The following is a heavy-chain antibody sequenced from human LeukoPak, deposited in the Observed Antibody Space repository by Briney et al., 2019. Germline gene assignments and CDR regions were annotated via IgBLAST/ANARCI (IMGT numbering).Heavy chain of an antibody. J-gene: IGHJ6*03. V-gene: IGHV3-7*01. Sequence: PGGSLRLSCAASGFTFNGYWMNWVRQAPGKGLEWVANIKKDGSETKYVDSLGGRFTISRDNAKNSLYLQINGLTVEDTAVYYCSGGSGWLMDVWGKGTTVTVSS. CDR2: IKKDGSET. D-gene: IGHD6-19*01. CDR3: SGGSGWLMDV. CDR1: GFTFNGYW.